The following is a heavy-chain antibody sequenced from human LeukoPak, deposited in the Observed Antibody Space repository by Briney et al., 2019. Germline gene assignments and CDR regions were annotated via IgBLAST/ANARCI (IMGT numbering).Heavy chain of an antibody. D-gene: IGHD1-26*01. V-gene: IGHV1-2*02. Sequence: GASVKVSCKASGYTFTDYYVHWVRQAPGQGLEWLGLISPNTGDTHYAKKFHGRVTVTRDTSINTAYMQLTRLRSDDTAVYYCARDRVPGSYFDSWHDPWGQGTLVIVSS. CDR1: GYTFTDYY. CDR2: ISPNTGDT. J-gene: IGHJ5*02. CDR3: ARDRVPGSYFDSWHDP.